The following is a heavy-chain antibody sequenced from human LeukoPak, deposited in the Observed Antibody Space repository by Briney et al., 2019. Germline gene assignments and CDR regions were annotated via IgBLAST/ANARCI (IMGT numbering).Heavy chain of an antibody. CDR2: MNPNSGNT. D-gene: IGHD3-3*01. CDR1: GYTFTNYD. CDR3: ATDIHAIFGVVIAT. J-gene: IGHJ5*02. Sequence: ASVKVSCKASGYTFTNYDINWVRQATGQGLEWMGWMNPNSGNTGYAQKFQGRVTITRNTSINTAYMELSSLRSEDTAVYYCATDIHAIFGVVIATWGQGTLVTVSS. V-gene: IGHV1-8*03.